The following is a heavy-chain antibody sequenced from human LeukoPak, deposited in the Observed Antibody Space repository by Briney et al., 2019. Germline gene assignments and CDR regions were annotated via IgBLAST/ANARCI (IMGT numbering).Heavy chain of an antibody. D-gene: IGHD5-12*01. CDR1: GGSISSSSYY. Sequence: SETLSLTCTVSGGSISSSSYYWGWIRQPPGKGLEWIGSIYYSGSTYYNPSLKSRVTISVDTSKNQFSLKLSSVTAADTAVYYCARIGGYSGLLDYWGQGTLVTVSS. V-gene: IGHV4-39*07. J-gene: IGHJ4*02. CDR3: ARIGGYSGLLDY. CDR2: IYYSGST.